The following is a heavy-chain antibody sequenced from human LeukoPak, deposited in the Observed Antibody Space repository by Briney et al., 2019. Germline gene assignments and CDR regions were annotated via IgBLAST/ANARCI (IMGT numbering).Heavy chain of an antibody. CDR1: GFTFSSYG. J-gene: IGHJ6*04. V-gene: IGHV3-48*04. CDR2: ISSSGSTI. CDR3: AELGITMIGGV. Sequence: HPGGSLRLSCAASGFTFSSYGMNWVRQAPGKGLEWVSYISSSGSTIYYADSVKGRFTISRDNAKNSLYLQMNSLRAEDTAVYYCAELGITMIGGVWGKGTTATISS. D-gene: IGHD3-10*02.